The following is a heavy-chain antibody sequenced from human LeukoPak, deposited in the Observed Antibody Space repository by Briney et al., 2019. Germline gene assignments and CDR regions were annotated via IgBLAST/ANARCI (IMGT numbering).Heavy chain of an antibody. CDR1: GLNFSSRW. J-gene: IGHJ4*02. CDR2: ISSSSSYI. CDR3: AGDSLMGATLYYFDY. D-gene: IGHD1-26*01. V-gene: IGHV3-21*01. Sequence: GGSLRLSCAASGLNFSSRWMNWVRQAPGKGLEWVSSISSSSSYIYYADSVKGRLTISRDNAKNSLYLQMNSLRAEDTAVYYCAGDSLMGATLYYFDYWGQGTLVTVSS.